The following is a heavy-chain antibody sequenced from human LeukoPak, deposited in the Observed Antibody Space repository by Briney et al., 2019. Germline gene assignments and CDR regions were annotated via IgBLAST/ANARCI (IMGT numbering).Heavy chain of an antibody. CDR2: IKQDGSEK. CDR1: GFTFSSYW. D-gene: IGHD3-3*01. CDR3: ARGYDFWSGYLGGYYFDY. Sequence: PGGSLRLSCAASGFTFSSYWMSWVRQAPGKGLEWVANIKQDGSEKYYVDSVKGRFTISRDNAKNSLYLQMNSPRAEDTAVYYCARGYDFWSGYLGGYYFDYWGQGTLVTVSS. V-gene: IGHV3-7*01. J-gene: IGHJ4*02.